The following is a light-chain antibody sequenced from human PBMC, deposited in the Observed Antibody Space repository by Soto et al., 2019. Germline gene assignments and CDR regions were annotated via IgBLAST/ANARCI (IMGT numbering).Light chain of an antibody. J-gene: IGLJ1*01. CDR3: SSYTSGSTLYV. V-gene: IGLV2-14*01. CDR1: SSDVRSYNH. Sequence: QSVLTQPASVSGSPGQSITISCTGTSSDVRSYNHVSWYQHHPAKAPRLMIYASSNRPSEVSHRFSGSRSGNTASLTISGLQAEDEADYYCSSYTSGSTLYVFGTGTKVTVL. CDR2: ASS.